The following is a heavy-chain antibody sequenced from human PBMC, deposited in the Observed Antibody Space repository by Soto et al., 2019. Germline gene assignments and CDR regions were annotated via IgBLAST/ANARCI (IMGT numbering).Heavy chain of an antibody. Sequence: EVQLLESGGHLVQPGGSLRLSCAASGFIFSNYAMSWVRQAPGKGLEWVSFISGSGSNTYYADSVKGRFTISRGNSKNTLYLQMNSLRAEDAAVYYCVREASSSGLHLDHWGRGTLVTVSS. D-gene: IGHD6-6*01. V-gene: IGHV3-23*01. CDR3: VREASSSGLHLDH. J-gene: IGHJ4*02. CDR1: GFIFSNYA. CDR2: ISGSGSNT.